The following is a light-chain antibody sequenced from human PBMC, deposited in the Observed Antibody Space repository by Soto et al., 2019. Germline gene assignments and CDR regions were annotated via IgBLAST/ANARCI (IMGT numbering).Light chain of an antibody. CDR1: QSISSW. CDR3: QQYNSYSPYT. Sequence: DIQMTQSPSTLSASVGDRVTITCRASQSISSWLAWYQQKPGKAPKLLIYKASSLESGVPSRFSGSGYETEFTLTISSLQPDDFATYYCQQYNSYSPYTFGQGTKLEIK. CDR2: KAS. J-gene: IGKJ2*01. V-gene: IGKV1-5*03.